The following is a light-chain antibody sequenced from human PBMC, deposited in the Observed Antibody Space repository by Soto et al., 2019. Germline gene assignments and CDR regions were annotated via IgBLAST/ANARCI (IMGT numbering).Light chain of an antibody. CDR3: MQHTHWPWT. CDR1: QSLVYSDGNTY. CDR2: KVS. J-gene: IGKJ1*01. V-gene: IGKV2-30*01. Sequence: DVVMTQSPLSLPVTLGQPASISCRSSQSLVYSDGNTYLHWFQQRTGQSPRRLIHKVSIRDSGVPVRFSGSGSGTDFTLKLSRVEPEDVGVYYCMQHTHWPWTFGQGTKV.